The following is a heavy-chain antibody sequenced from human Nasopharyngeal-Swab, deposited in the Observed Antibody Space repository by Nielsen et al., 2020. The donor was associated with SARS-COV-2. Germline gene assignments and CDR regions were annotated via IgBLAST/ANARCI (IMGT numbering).Heavy chain of an antibody. V-gene: IGHV3-7*01. CDR1: GFTFSSYW. J-gene: IGHJ4*02. CDR2: IKQDGSEK. CDR3: AKEGVVGATTGVVY. Sequence: GGSLRLSCAASGFTFSSYWMSWVRQAPGKGLEWVANIKQDGSEKYYVDSVKGRFTISRDNSKNTLYLQMNSLRAEDTAVYYCAKEGVVGATTGVVYWGQGTLVTVSS. D-gene: IGHD1-26*01.